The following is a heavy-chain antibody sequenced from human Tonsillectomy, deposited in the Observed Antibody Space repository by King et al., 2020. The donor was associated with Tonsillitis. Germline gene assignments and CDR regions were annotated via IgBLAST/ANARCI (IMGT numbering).Heavy chain of an antibody. V-gene: IGHV1-18*04. CDR2: ISVYNGNT. CDR3: ARVIVVVVAATSNWVDP. CDR1: GYTFTSYG. J-gene: IGHJ5*02. Sequence: VQLVESGAEVKKPGASVKVSCKASGYTFTSYGISWVRQAPGQGLEWMGWISVYNGNTNYAQKLQGRVTMTTDTSTSTAYMELRSLRSDDTAVYYCARVIVVVVAATSNWVDPWGQGTLVTVSS. D-gene: IGHD2-15*01.